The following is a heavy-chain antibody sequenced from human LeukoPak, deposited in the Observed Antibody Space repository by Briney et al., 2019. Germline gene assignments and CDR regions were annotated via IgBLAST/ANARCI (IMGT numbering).Heavy chain of an antibody. CDR1: GFTFSNAW. CDR2: IQSKTDGGTI. J-gene: IGHJ4*02. D-gene: IGHD3-10*01. V-gene: IGHV3-15*01. CDR3: STLMVRGIINI. Sequence: GGSLRLSCAASGFTFSNAWMSWVRQAPGKGLEWVGRIQSKTDGGTIEYAAPVKGRFSISRDDSTTTLFLQMTSLNTEDTGVYYCSTLMVRGIINIWGQGTLVTVSS.